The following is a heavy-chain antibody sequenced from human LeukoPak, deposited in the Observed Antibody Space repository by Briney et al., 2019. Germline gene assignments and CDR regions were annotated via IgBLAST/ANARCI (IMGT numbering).Heavy chain of an antibody. CDR3: ATVDDYYGSGSYYDY. J-gene: IGHJ4*02. CDR2: FDPEDGET. CDR1: GYTFTSYD. V-gene: IGHV1-24*01. D-gene: IGHD3-10*01. Sequence: GASVKVSCKASGYTFTSYDINWVRQATGQGLEWMGGFDPEDGETIYAQKFQGRVTMTEDTSTDTAYMELSSLRSEDTAVYYCATVDDYYGSGSYYDYWGQGTLVTVSS.